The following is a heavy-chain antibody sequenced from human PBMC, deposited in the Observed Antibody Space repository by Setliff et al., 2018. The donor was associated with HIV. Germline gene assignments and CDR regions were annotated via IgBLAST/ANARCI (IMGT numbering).Heavy chain of an antibody. CDR2: VYPSDGST. J-gene: IGHJ3*02. D-gene: IGHD2-2*02. V-gene: IGHV1-46*01. CDR1: GYTVTTYG. CDR3: ARDNTAFDI. Sequence: ASVKVSCKASGYTVTTYGISWVRQAPGQGLEWMGMVYPSDGSTSYAQKFQGRVTMTRDTSTSTIYMELNSLTSEDTAVYYCARDNTAFDIWGQGTMVTVSS.